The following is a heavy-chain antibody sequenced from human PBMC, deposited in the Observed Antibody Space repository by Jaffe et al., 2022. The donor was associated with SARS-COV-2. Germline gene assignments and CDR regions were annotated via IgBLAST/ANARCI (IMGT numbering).Heavy chain of an antibody. CDR3: ARGSPYDL. Sequence: QLQLQESGPGLVKPSETLSLTCTVSGGSISRSSYYWGWVRQPPGKGLEYIASINYSGSTYYNPSLKSRVTISVDTSKKQFSLKLSSVTATDTAVYYCARGSPYDLWGRGTLVTVSS. CDR1: GGSISRSSYY. V-gene: IGHV4-39*01. D-gene: IGHD1-26*01. J-gene: IGHJ2*01. CDR2: INYSGST.